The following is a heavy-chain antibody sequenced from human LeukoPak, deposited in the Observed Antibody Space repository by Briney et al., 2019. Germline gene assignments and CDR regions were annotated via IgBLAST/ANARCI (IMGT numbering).Heavy chain of an antibody. CDR2: INPSGGST. CDR1: GYTFTSYY. D-gene: IGHD3-9*01. CDR3: ARDRYDILTGPTDWFDP. V-gene: IGHV1-46*01. J-gene: IGHJ5*02. Sequence: GASVKVSCKASGYTFTSYYMHWVRQAPGQGLEWMGIINPSGGSTSYARKFQGRVTMTRDTSTSTVYMELSSLRSEDTAVYYCARDRYDILTGPTDWFDPWGQGTLVTVSS.